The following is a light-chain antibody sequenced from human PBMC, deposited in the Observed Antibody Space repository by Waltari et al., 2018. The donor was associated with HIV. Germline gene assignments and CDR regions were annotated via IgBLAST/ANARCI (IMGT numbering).Light chain of an antibody. J-gene: IGLJ1*01. CDR2: DLI. Sequence: QSALTQSRSVSGSPGQSITIPCTGNTNDVGAYNYVSWYQQHQGRAPKLLIFDLIKRPSGVPDRFSGSKSGNTASLTISGLQAEDEADYYCCSSAGKYTFVFGTGTRVTVL. CDR1: TNDVGAYNY. V-gene: IGLV2-11*01. CDR3: CSSAGKYTFV.